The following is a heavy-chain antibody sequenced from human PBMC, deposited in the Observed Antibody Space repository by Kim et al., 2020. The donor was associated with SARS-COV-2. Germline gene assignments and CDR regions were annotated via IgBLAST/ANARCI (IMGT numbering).Heavy chain of an antibody. V-gene: IGHV3-15*01. Sequence: AEPVKGRFTISRDESTNTLYMQMSSRKSEDTALYYCARQRGGSSKYYYDYWGQGTLVTVSS. D-gene: IGHD6-6*01. J-gene: IGHJ4*02. CDR3: ARQRGGSSKYYYDY.